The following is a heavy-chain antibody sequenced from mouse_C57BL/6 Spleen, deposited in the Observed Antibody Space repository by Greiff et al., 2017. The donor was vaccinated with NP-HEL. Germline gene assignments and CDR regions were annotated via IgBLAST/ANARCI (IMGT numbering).Heavy chain of an antibody. CDR2: IYPGSGST. D-gene: IGHD1-1*01. CDR1: GYTFTSYW. CDR3: AREYDYGSSYVRYFDG. J-gene: IGHJ1*03. V-gene: IGHV1-55*01. Sequence: QVQLQQPGAELVKPGASVKMSCKASGYTFTSYWITWVKQRPGQGLEWIGDIYPGSGSTNYNEKFKSKATLTVDTSYSTAYMQLSSLTSEESAVYYCAREYDYGSSYVRYFDGWGTGTTVTVSS.